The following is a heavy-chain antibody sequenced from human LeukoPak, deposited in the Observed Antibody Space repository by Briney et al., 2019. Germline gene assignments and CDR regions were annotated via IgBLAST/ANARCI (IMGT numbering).Heavy chain of an antibody. Sequence: SQTLSLTCAVSGGSISSGGYSWSWIRQPPGKGLEWIGYIYHSGSTYYNPSLKSRVTISVDRSKNQFSLKLSSVTAADTAVYYCARVGSSSWYYFDYWGQGTLVTVSS. D-gene: IGHD6-13*01. CDR2: IYHSGST. CDR1: GGSISSGGYS. V-gene: IGHV4-30-2*01. J-gene: IGHJ4*02. CDR3: ARVGSSSWYYFDY.